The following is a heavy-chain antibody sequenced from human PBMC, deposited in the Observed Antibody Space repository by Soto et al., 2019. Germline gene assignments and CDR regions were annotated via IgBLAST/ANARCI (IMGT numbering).Heavy chain of an antibody. V-gene: IGHV3-73*01. CDR2: IRSKANSYAT. D-gene: IGHD3-3*01. J-gene: IGHJ4*02. CDR1: GLTFSGSA. CDR3: TRSYYDFWSGYYTLYYFDY. Sequence: PGGSLRLSCAASGLTFSGSAMHWVRQASGKGLEWVGRIRSKANSYATAYAASVKGRFTISRDDSKNTAYLQMNSLKTEDTAVYYCTRSYYDFWSGYYTLYYFDYWGQGTLVTVSS.